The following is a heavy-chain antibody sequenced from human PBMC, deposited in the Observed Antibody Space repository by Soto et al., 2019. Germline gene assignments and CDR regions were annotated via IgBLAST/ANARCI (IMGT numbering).Heavy chain of an antibody. CDR3: ARDGLGYSYGYDYFDY. CDR2: IYSGGST. D-gene: IGHD5-18*01. V-gene: IGHV3-66*01. CDR1: GFTVSSNY. Sequence: EVQLVESGGGLVQPGGSLRLSCAASGFTVSSNYMSWVRQAPGKGLEWVSVIYSGGSTYYADSVKGRFTISRDNSKNTLYRQMNSLSAEDTAVYYCARDGLGYSYGYDYFDYWGQGTLVTVSS. J-gene: IGHJ4*02.